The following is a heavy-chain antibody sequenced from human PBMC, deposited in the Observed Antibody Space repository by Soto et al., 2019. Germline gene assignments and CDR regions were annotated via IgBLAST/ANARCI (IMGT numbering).Heavy chain of an antibody. J-gene: IGHJ4*02. CDR1: GFSLSPSGVG. CDR3: AHLKDTRGYYWDY. V-gene: IGHV2-5*02. Sequence: QITLKESGPTLVKPTETLTLTCTFSGFSLSPSGVGVGWIRQPPGKALEWLALIYWDDDKRYSPSLESRVTIAKDTSENQVVLVMSNMDPVDTATYFCAHLKDTRGYYWDYWGQGTLVTVSS. D-gene: IGHD3-22*01. CDR2: IYWDDDK.